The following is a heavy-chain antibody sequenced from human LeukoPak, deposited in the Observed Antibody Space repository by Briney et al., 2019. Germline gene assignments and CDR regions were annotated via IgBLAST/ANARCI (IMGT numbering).Heavy chain of an antibody. J-gene: IGHJ1*01. CDR2: ISWNSDRI. CDR1: GFTFDDYA. V-gene: IGHV3-9*01. CDR3: AKDAGGQQLVQH. D-gene: IGHD6-13*01. Sequence: PGGSLRLSCTVSGFTFDDYAMHWVRQVPGKGLEWVSGISWNSDRIGYADSVKGRFTISRDNAKNSVYLQMNSLRAGDTALYYCAKDAGGQQLVQHWGQGTLVTVSS.